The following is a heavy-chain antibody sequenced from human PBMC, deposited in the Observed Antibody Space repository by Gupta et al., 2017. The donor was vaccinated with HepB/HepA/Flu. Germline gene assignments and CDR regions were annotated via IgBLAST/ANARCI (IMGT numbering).Heavy chain of an antibody. J-gene: IGHJ4*02. CDR3: AHRGSVNRAWDYFDY. Sequence: QITLKASGPTLVKPTPTLTLTCTFSGFSLSTNGMGVGWIRQPPGKALEWLALIFWNDDKAFSPSLKNRLTITKDPSKNQVVLTMTNMDPVDTATYYCAHRGSVNRAWDYFDYWGQGTLVTVSS. CDR1: GFSLSTNGMG. V-gene: IGHV2-5*01. CDR2: IFWNDDK. D-gene: IGHD1-14*01.